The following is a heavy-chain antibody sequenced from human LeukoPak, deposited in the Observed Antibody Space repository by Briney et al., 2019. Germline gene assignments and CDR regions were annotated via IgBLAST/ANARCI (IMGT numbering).Heavy chain of an antibody. D-gene: IGHD6-13*01. CDR2: INWNGGST. Sequence: PGGSLRLSCAASGFTFDDYSMTWVRQAPGKGLEWVSGINWNGGSTGYADSVKGRFTISRDNAKNSLYLQMNSLRAEDTALYYCAKDRSSSWYFFVVDPWGQGTLVTVSS. CDR1: GFTFDDYS. J-gene: IGHJ5*02. V-gene: IGHV3-20*04. CDR3: AKDRSSSWYFFVVDP.